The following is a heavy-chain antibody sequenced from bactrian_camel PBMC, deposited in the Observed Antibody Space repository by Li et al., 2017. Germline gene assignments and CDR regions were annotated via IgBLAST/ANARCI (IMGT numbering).Heavy chain of an antibody. D-gene: IGHD5*01. J-gene: IGHJ7*01. CDR2: IYTGDGSA. V-gene: IGHV3S40*01. CDR1: GFTYPFSAHY. Sequence: DVQLVESGGGSVQAGGSLKLSCVATGFTYPFSAHYLGWFRQGPGKEREGVATIYTGDGSAYYADSVKGRFTISRDNTNNAVYLQMNSLEPEDTAIFYCTADGVWGKGTQVTVS.